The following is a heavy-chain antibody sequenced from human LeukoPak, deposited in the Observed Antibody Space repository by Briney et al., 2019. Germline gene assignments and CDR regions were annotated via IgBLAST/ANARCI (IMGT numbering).Heavy chain of an antibody. CDR1: GGSFSGYY. CDR3: ARAPRGYSYGRYHYYMDV. CDR2: INHSGST. D-gene: IGHD5-18*01. Sequence: PSETLSPTCAVYGGSFSGYYWSWIRQPPGKGLEWIGEINHSGSTNYNPSLKSRVTISVDTSKNQFSLKLSSVTAADTAVYYCARAPRGYSYGRYHYYMDVWGKGTTVTVSS. V-gene: IGHV4-34*01. J-gene: IGHJ6*03.